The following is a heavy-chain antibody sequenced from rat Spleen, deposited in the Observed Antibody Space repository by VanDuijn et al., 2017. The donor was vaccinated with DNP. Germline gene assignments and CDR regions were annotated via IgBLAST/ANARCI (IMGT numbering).Heavy chain of an antibody. J-gene: IGHJ3*01. CDR2: INSAGST. CDR3: ARLGTQGFTY. Sequence: EVQLQESGPGLVKPSQSLSLTCSVTGFSITRSYRWNWIRKFPGSKLEWMGYINSAGSTNYNPSLKSRISITRDTSKNQFFLQVNSVTTEDTATYDCARLGTQGFTYWGQGTLVTVSS. D-gene: IGHD1-5*01. V-gene: IGHV3-3*01. CDR1: GFSITRSYR.